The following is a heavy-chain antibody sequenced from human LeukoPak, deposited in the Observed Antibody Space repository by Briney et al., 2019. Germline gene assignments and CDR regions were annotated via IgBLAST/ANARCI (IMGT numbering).Heavy chain of an antibody. V-gene: IGHV3-11*06. CDR1: GFTFSDYY. J-gene: IGHJ4*02. CDR2: ISSSGSYT. D-gene: IGHD6-6*01. CDR3: ARELASLYYFDY. Sequence: GGSLRLSCAASGFTFSDYYMSWIRQAPGKGLEWVSYISSSGSYTNYADSVKGRFTISRDNAKNSLYLQMNSLRAEDTAVYYCARELASLYYFDYWGQGTLVTVSS.